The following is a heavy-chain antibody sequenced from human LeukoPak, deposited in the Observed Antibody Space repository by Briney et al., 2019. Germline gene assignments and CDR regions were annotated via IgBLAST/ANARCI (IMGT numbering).Heavy chain of an antibody. CDR3: ARVVYYDSSGYQAYYFDY. Sequence: GGSLRLSCAASGXTFSDYYVSWIRQAPGKGLEWVSYISSSSSYTNYADSVKGRFTISRDNAKNSLYLQMNSLRAEDTAVYYCARVVYYDSSGYQAYYFDYWGQGTLVTVSS. CDR1: GXTFSDYY. J-gene: IGHJ4*02. CDR2: ISSSSSYT. D-gene: IGHD3-22*01. V-gene: IGHV3-11*05.